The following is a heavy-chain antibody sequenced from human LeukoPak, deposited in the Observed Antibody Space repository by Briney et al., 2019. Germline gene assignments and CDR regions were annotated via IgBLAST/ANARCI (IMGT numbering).Heavy chain of an antibody. Sequence: GASVKVSCKASGYTFTGYYMHWVRQAPGQGLEWMGRINPNSGGTNYAQKFQGRVTMTRDTSISTAYMELSRLRSDDTAVYYCASTGIAVAGTEGRLCDYWGQGTLVTVSS. CDR2: INPNSGGT. D-gene: IGHD6-19*01. J-gene: IGHJ4*02. CDR3: ASTGIAVAGTEGRLCDY. V-gene: IGHV1-2*06. CDR1: GYTFTGYY.